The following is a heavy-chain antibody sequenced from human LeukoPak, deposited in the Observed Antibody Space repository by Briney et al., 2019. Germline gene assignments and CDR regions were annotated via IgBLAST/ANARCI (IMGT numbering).Heavy chain of an antibody. D-gene: IGHD3-10*01. V-gene: IGHV1-69*04. J-gene: IGHJ5*02. CDR2: IIPILGIA. CDR3: ARVAHYYGSGIDWFDP. Sequence: ASVKVSCKASGGTFSSYAISWVRQAPGQGLEWMGRIIPILGIANYARKFQGRVTITADKSTSTAYMELSSLRSEDTAVYYCARVAHYYGSGIDWFDPWGQGTLVTVSS. CDR1: GGTFSSYA.